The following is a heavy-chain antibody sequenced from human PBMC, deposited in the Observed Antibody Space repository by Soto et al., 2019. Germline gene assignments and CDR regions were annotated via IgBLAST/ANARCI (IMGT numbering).Heavy chain of an antibody. D-gene: IGHD1-1*01. V-gene: IGHV3-11*01. CDR1: GFTFSDYY. J-gene: IGHJ4*02. Sequence: GGSLRLSCAASGFTFSDYYMSWIRQAPGKGLEWVSYISSSGSTIYYADPVKGRFNMSRHNAKNSLYLQMNSLRAEDTAVYYCAREDHHRNEELDYWGQGTLVTVSS. CDR2: ISSSGSTI. CDR3: AREDHHRNEELDY.